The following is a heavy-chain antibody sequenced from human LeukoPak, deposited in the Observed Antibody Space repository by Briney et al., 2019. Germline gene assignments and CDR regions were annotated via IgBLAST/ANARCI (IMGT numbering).Heavy chain of an antibody. J-gene: IGHJ4*02. Sequence: SETLSLTCTVSGGSIISSSYYWGWIRQPPGKGLEWIGSIYYSGSTYYNPSLKGRVTISVDTSKDQFSLKLSSVTAADTAVYYCASTIFGVVYYFDYWGQGTLVTVSS. CDR1: GGSIISSSYY. D-gene: IGHD3-3*01. V-gene: IGHV4-39*01. CDR2: IYYSGST. CDR3: ASTIFGVVYYFDY.